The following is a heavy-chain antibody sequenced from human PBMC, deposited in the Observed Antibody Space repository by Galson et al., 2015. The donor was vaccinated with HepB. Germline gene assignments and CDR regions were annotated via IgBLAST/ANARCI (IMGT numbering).Heavy chain of an antibody. J-gene: IGHJ1*01. V-gene: IGHV3-30*03. CDR1: GFTFSSYS. CDR2: ISYDGSNK. D-gene: IGHD2-15*01. Sequence: SLRLSCAASGFTFSSYSMHWVRQAPGKGLEWVAVISYDGSNKYYADSVKGRFTISRDNSKNTLYLQMNSLRAEDTAVYYCAREGRWWPLRDEHFQHWGQGTLVTVSS. CDR3: AREGRWWPLRDEHFQH.